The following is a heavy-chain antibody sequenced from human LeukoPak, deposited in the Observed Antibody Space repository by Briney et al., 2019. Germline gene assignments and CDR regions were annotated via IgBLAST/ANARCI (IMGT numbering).Heavy chain of an antibody. CDR3: ATAPAAADSW. D-gene: IGHD6-13*01. V-gene: IGHV3-7*01. J-gene: IGHJ4*02. CDR1: GFTFSSYW. Sequence: GGSLRLSCAASGFTFSSYWMTWVRQAPGKGLEWVANIKPDGTKKTYVDSVKGRFIISRDNAKNSLYLQMNSLRADDTAVYYCATAPAAADSWWGQGTLVAVSS. CDR2: IKPDGTKK.